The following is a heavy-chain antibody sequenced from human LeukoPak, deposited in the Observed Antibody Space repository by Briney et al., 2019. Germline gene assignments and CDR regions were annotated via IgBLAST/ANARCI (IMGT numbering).Heavy chain of an antibody. CDR1: GFPFSSYS. CDR2: ITSSSSTM. D-gene: IGHD1-20*01. Sequence: GGSLRPSGAVPGFPFSSYSMNWVRQAPGKGLEWISYITSSSSTMYYADSVKGRFTISRDNAKNLLFLQMNSLRAEDTAVYHCVSAAIRGTDWFDPWGQGTLVTVSS. CDR3: VSAAIRGTDWFDP. J-gene: IGHJ5*02. V-gene: IGHV3-48*01.